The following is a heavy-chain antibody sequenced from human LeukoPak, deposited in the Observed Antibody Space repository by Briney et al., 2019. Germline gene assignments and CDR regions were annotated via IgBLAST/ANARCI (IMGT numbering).Heavy chain of an antibody. Sequence: PSETLSLTCTVSGDSISSGDYYWSWIRQPAGKGLEWIGRISSSGSTNYNPSLKSRVTISVDTSENQFSLKLSSVTAADTAVYYCARDPYYYDSSGYPNWFDPWGQGTLVTVSS. CDR2: ISSSGST. J-gene: IGHJ5*02. V-gene: IGHV4-61*02. CDR1: GDSISSGDYY. CDR3: ARDPYYYDSSGYPNWFDP. D-gene: IGHD3-22*01.